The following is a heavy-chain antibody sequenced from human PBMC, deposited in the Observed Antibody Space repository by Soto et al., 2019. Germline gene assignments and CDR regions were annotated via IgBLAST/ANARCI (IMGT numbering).Heavy chain of an antibody. D-gene: IGHD2-2*01. CDR1: GGTFSSYA. V-gene: IGHV1-69*13. J-gene: IGHJ5*02. Sequence: GASVKVSCKASGGTFSSYAISWVRQAPGQGLEWMGGIIPIFGTANYAQKFQGRVTITADESTSTAYMELSSLRSEDTAVYYCAREGYCSSTSCISLPLHSSGWFDPWGQGTLVTVSS. CDR2: IIPIFGTA. CDR3: AREGYCSSTSCISLPLHSSGWFDP.